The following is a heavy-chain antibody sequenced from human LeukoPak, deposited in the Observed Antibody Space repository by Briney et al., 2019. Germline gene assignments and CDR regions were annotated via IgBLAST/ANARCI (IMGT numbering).Heavy chain of an antibody. CDR2: ISSSGSTI. CDR1: GFTFSDYY. J-gene: IGHJ4*02. Sequence: GGSLRLSCAASGFTFSDYYMSWIRQAPGKGLEWVSYISSSGSTIYYADSVKGRFTISRDNAKNSLYLQMNSLRAEDTAEYYCARDSSSYLFDYWGQGTLVTVSS. CDR3: ARDSSSYLFDY. D-gene: IGHD6-6*01. V-gene: IGHV3-11*01.